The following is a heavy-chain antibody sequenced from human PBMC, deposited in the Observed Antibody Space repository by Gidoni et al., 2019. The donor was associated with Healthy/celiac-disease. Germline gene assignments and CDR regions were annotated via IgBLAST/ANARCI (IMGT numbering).Heavy chain of an antibody. CDR3: ARGSGSMVRGCYFDY. D-gene: IGHD3-10*01. V-gene: IGHV4-59*01. Sequence: QVQLQASGPGMVKPSETLSLPCTVSGGSLSSYYWSWIRQPPGKGMEWIGYIYYSGSTNYNPSRKSRVTISVDTFKKQFSLKLSSVTAADTAVYYCARGSGSMVRGCYFDYWGQGTLVTVSS. J-gene: IGHJ4*02. CDR1: GGSLSSYY. CDR2: IYYSGST.